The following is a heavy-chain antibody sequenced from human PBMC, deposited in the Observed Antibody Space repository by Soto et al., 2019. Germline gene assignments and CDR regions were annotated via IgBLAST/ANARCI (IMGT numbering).Heavy chain of an antibody. CDR2: IYYSGST. CDR1: GGSISSGGYY. V-gene: IGHV4-31*03. J-gene: IGHJ6*03. CDR3: ARDLSGALGYYMDV. Sequence: QVQLQESGPGLVKPSQTLSLTCTVSGGSISSGGYYWSWIRQHPGKGLEWIGYIYYSGSTYYNPSLKSRVTISVDTAKNQFSLNLSSVTAADTAVYYCARDLSGALGYYMDVWGKGTTVTVSS.